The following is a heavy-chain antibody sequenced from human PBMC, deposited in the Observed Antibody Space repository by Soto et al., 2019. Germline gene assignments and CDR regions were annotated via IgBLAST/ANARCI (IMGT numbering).Heavy chain of an antibody. CDR2: IYSGGST. CDR3: ARAGSPRYSSSWHYYYYYYMDV. Sequence: GGSLRLSCAASGFTVSSNYMSWVRQAPGKGLEWVSVIYSGGSTYYADSVKGRFTISRDNSKNTLYLQMNSLRAEDTAVYYCARAGSPRYSSSWHYYYYYYMDVWGKGTTVTVSS. D-gene: IGHD6-13*01. J-gene: IGHJ6*03. V-gene: IGHV3-66*01. CDR1: GFTVSSNY.